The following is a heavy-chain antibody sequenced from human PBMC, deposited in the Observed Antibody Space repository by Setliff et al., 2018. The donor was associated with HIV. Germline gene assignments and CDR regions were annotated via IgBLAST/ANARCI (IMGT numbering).Heavy chain of an antibody. Sequence: PSETLSLTCTVSGGSISTSNYYWGWVRQPPGKGLEWVGNVDYTGSTYYNPSLKSRVTISVDTSKNQFSLRLNSVTAADTAVYYCARFRVERRLSNWFDPWGQGTLVTVSS. CDR3: ARFRVERRLSNWFDP. J-gene: IGHJ5*02. CDR1: GGSISTSNYY. V-gene: IGHV4-39*07. CDR2: VDYTGST. D-gene: IGHD1-1*01.